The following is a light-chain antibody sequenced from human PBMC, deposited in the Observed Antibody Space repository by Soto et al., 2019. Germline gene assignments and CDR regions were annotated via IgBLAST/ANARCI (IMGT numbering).Light chain of an antibody. CDR1: SNDVGFSKF. V-gene: IGLV2-23*01. J-gene: IGLJ2*01. CDR3: FSYATSGVV. CDR2: EGT. Sequence: QSALTQPASVSASPGQSITISCTATSNDVGFSKFVSWYQQQPGKSPQVLVYEGTKRPSGVSLRFSGSHSVNAASLTISDIHIEDEADYLCFSYATSGVVFGGGTKVTV.